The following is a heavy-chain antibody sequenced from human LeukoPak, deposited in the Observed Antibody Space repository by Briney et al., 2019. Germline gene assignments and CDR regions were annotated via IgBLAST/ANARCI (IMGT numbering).Heavy chain of an antibody. CDR3: ARAPLYFGGSGWSIYYFYAMDV. D-gene: IGHD6-19*01. Sequence: PSETLSLTCTVSGGSISSSYWSWVRQPPGKGLEWIGYIDNSGSTNYNPSLKSRVTISLDTPKSQFSLKLSSVTAADTTVYYCARAPLYFGGSGWSIYYFYAMDVWGQGTTVTVSS. CDR1: GGSISSSY. CDR2: IDNSGST. J-gene: IGHJ6*02. V-gene: IGHV4-59*01.